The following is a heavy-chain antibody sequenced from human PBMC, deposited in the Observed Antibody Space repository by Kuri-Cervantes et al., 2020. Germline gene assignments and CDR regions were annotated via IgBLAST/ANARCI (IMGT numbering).Heavy chain of an antibody. J-gene: IGHJ6*02. D-gene: IGHD3-22*01. CDR1: GGSISSYY. V-gene: IGHV4-59*01. Sequence: SETLSLTCTVSGGSISSYYWSWIRQPPGKGLEWIGYIYYSGSTNYNPSLKSRVTISVDTSKNQFSLKLSSVTAADTAVYYCAREKWSSYYYDSSDYYYYGMDVWAKGPRSPSP. CDR3: AREKWSSYYYDSSDYYYYGMDV. CDR2: IYYSGST.